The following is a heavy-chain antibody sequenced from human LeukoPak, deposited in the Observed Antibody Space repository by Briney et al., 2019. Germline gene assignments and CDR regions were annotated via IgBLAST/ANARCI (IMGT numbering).Heavy chain of an antibody. Sequence: PGASVKVSCKASGYTFTSYGISWVRQAPGQGLEWMGWISAYNGNTNYAQKLQGRVTMTTDTSTSTAYMELRSLRSDDTAVYYCARPLTLYDSSGPSYYFDYWGQGTLVTVSS. J-gene: IGHJ4*02. CDR2: ISAYNGNT. V-gene: IGHV1-18*01. CDR3: ARPLTLYDSSGPSYYFDY. CDR1: GYTFTSYG. D-gene: IGHD3-22*01.